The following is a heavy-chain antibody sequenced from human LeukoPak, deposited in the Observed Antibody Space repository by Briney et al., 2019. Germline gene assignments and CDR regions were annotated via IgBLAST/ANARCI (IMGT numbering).Heavy chain of an antibody. CDR2: INPISGGT. CDR1: EYTFTYYY. D-gene: IGHD2-2*01. V-gene: IGHV1-2*02. J-gene: IGHJ4*02. CDR3: VRANFLYCGSTSCLFDF. Sequence: GASVKVSCKASEYTFTYYYLHWVRQAPGQGPEWMGWINPISGGTHYVWKFQDRVTLTRDTSNNTAYMELSGLRSDDTAVYYRVRANFLYCGSTSCLFDFWGQGTLVTVSS.